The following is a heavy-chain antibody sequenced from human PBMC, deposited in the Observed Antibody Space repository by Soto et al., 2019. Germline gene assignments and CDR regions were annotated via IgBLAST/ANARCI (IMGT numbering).Heavy chain of an antibody. D-gene: IGHD3-22*01. CDR3: AKGYDSSGYPVYSDY. Sequence: LRWAAAGGKCVGLGGSWIRKAPGKGLEWVSGISGSGGSTYYADSVTGRFTISRDNSKNTLYLQLNSLRAEDTAVYYCAKGYDSSGYPVYSDYWGQGTLVTVSS. CDR2: ISGSGGST. V-gene: IGHV3-23*01. J-gene: IGHJ4*02. CDR1: GGKCVGLG.